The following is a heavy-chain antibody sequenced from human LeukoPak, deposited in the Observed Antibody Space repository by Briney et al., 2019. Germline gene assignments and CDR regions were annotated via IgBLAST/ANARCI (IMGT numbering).Heavy chain of an antibody. CDR1: GFTFGTYA. Sequence: GGSLRLSCAASGFTFGTYAMSWVRRAPGKGLEWVSTVSGSGSSAYYADSVKGRFTISRDNSKNTLYLQMNSLRAEDTAVYYCATGTYYYDSSGYPTFDYWGQGTLVTVSS. V-gene: IGHV3-23*01. CDR3: ATGTYYYDSSGYPTFDY. J-gene: IGHJ4*02. CDR2: VSGSGSSA. D-gene: IGHD3-22*01.